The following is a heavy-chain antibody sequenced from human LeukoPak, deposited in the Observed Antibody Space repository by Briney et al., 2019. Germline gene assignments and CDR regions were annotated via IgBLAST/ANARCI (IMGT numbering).Heavy chain of an antibody. V-gene: IGHV1-24*01. Sequence: ASVKVSCKVSGYTLTELSMHWVRQAPGKGLEWMGGFDPEDGETIYAQKFQGRVTMTTDTSTSTAYMELRSLRSDDTAVYYCARGLGGSSNAFDIWGQGTMVTVSS. D-gene: IGHD1-26*01. CDR3: ARGLGGSSNAFDI. J-gene: IGHJ3*02. CDR1: GYTLTELS. CDR2: FDPEDGET.